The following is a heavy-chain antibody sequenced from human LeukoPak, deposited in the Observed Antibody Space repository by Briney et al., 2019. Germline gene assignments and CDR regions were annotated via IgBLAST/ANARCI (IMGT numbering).Heavy chain of an antibody. J-gene: IGHJ6*02. D-gene: IGHD2-2*02. Sequence: ASVKVSCKASGYTFTSYAMYWVRQAPGQGLEWMGWINTNTGNPTYAQGSTGRFVFSLDTSVSTAYLQISSLKAEDTAVYYCARRILGYCSSTSCYISYYYYGMDVWGQGTTVTVSS. CDR1: GYTFTSYA. V-gene: IGHV7-4-1*02. CDR3: ARRILGYCSSTSCYISYYYYGMDV. CDR2: INTNTGNP.